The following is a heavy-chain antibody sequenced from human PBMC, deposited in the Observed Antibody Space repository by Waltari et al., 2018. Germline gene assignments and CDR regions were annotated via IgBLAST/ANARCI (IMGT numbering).Heavy chain of an antibody. D-gene: IGHD3-22*01. Sequence: QLQESGPGLVKPSETLSLTCTVPGGSISNTKFFWCWIRQPPGKGLEWIGSIYYSGSTFYNPSLRSRVTASLDSSKNQISLQLSSVTAADTAVYFCASPLIYYYDSSGQLFDSWGPGTLVTVSS. CDR1: GGSISNTKFF. V-gene: IGHV4-39*01. CDR3: ASPLIYYYDSSGQLFDS. J-gene: IGHJ4*02. CDR2: IYYSGST.